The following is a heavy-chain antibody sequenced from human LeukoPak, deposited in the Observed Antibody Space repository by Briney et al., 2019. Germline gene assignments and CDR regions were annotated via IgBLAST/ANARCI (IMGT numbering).Heavy chain of an antibody. J-gene: IGHJ1*01. Sequence: GGSLRLSCAASGFTFSSYAMSWVRQAPGKGLEWVSAISGSGGSTYYPDSVKGRFTISRDNSKNTLYLQMNSLRAEDTAVYYCAKEYSSGWSWEDFQHWGQGTLVTVSS. D-gene: IGHD6-19*01. CDR3: AKEYSSGWSWEDFQH. CDR1: GFTFSSYA. V-gene: IGHV3-23*01. CDR2: ISGSGGST.